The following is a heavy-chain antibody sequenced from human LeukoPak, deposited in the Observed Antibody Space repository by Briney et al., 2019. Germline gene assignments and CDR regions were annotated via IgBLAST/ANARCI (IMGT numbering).Heavy chain of an antibody. V-gene: IGHV3-30-3*01. D-gene: IGHD6-19*01. CDR3: ARDGYVTGWALDY. CDR1: GFTFNNYA. J-gene: IGHJ4*02. CDR2: ILSHGNSK. Sequence: PGGSLRLSCAASGFTFNNYAMHWVRQAPGKGLEWVAVILSHGNSKNYADSVKGRFTISRDNSVNTLYLQMDSLTTEDTAMYYCARDGYVTGWALDYWDQGTLVTVSS.